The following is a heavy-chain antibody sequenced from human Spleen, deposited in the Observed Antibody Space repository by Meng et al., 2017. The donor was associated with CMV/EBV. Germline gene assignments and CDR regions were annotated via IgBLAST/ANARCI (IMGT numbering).Heavy chain of an antibody. CDR3: ARDRESDGDYEAFDI. J-gene: IGHJ3*02. V-gene: IGHV3-21*01. Sequence: GSSLKISCAASGFTFSSYSMNWVRQAPGKGLEWVSSISSSSSYIYYADSVKGRFTISRDNAKNSLYLQMNSLRAEDTAVYYCARDRESDGDYEAFDIWGQGTMVTVSS. CDR2: ISSSSSYI. CDR1: GFTFSSYS. D-gene: IGHD4-17*01.